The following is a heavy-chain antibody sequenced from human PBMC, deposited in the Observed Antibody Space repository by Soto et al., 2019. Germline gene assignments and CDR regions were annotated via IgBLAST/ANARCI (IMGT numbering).Heavy chain of an antibody. CDR2: IIPIFGTA. Sequence: SVKVSCKASGGTFSSYAISWVRQAPGQGLEWMGGIIPIFGTANYAQKFQGRVTITADKSTSTAYMELSSLRSEDTAVYYCARGYRAAATSYYYRMDVWGQGTTVTVSS. J-gene: IGHJ6*02. V-gene: IGHV1-69*06. D-gene: IGHD5-12*01. CDR1: GGTFSSYA. CDR3: ARGYRAAATSYYYRMDV.